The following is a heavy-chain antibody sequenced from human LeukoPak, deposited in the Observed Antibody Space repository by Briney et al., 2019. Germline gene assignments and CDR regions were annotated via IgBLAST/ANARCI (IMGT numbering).Heavy chain of an antibody. J-gene: IGHJ4*02. CDR2: INWNGGST. Sequence: GGSLRLSCAASGFTFDDYGMSWVRQAPGKGLEWVSGINWNGGSTGYADSVKGRFTISRDNAKNSLYLQMNSLKTEDTAVYYCTRVSSDLYYFDYWGQGTLVTVSS. CDR1: GFTFDDYG. CDR3: TRVSSDLYYFDY. D-gene: IGHD2-21*02. V-gene: IGHV3-20*04.